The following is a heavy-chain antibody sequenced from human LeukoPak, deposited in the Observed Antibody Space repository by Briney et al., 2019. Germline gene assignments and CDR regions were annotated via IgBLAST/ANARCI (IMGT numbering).Heavy chain of an antibody. D-gene: IGHD6-13*01. J-gene: IGHJ4*02. CDR3: ARDIPYSSIIFDY. CDR1: GYTFTNYY. CDR2: INTNTGNP. Sequence: GASVKVSCKASGYTFTNYYIHWVRQAPGQGLEWMGWINTNTGNPTYAQGFTGRFVFSLDTSVSTAYLQISSLKAEDTAVYYCARDIPYSSIIFDYWGQGTLVIVSS. V-gene: IGHV7-4-1*02.